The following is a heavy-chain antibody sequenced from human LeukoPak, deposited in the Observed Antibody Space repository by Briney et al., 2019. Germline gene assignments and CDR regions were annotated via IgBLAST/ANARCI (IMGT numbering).Heavy chain of an antibody. CDR3: ARDQGGYYDYVWGSYRHQGYFDY. CDR1: GFTFSSYG. V-gene: IGHV3-30*03. CDR2: ISYDGSNK. Sequence: GGSLRLSCAASGFTFSSYGMHWVRQAPGKGLEWVAVISYDGSNKYYADSVKGRFTISRDNSKNTLYLQMNSLRAEDTAVYYCARDQGGYYDYVWGSYRHQGYFDYRGQGTLVTVSS. J-gene: IGHJ4*02. D-gene: IGHD3-16*02.